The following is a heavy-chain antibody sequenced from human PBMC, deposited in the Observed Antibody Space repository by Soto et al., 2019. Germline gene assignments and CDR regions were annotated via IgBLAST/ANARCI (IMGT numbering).Heavy chain of an antibody. J-gene: IGHJ3*02. CDR1: GFTVSSNY. D-gene: IGHD3-10*01. Sequence: ESGGGLVPPGGSLRLSCAASGFTVSSNYMSWVRQAPGKGLEWVSVIYSGGSTYYADSVKGRFTISRDNSKNTLYLQMNSLRAEDTAVYYCARGYYGSGSYWYAFDIWGQGTMVTVSS. CDR2: IYSGGST. CDR3: ARGYYGSGSYWYAFDI. V-gene: IGHV3-66*01.